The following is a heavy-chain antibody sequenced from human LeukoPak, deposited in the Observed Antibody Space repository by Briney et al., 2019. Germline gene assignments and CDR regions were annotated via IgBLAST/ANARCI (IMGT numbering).Heavy chain of an antibody. CDR3: ARDRDYYDSSGYYIDEAFDI. CDR1: GFTFSSYA. V-gene: IGHV3-23*01. J-gene: IGHJ3*02. D-gene: IGHD3-22*01. CDR2: ISGSGGST. Sequence: GSLRLSCAASGFTFSSYAMSWVRQAPGKGLEWVSAISGSGGSTYYADSVKGRFTISRDNSKNTLYLQMNSLRAEDTAIYYCARDRDYYDSSGYYIDEAFDIWGQGTMVTVSS.